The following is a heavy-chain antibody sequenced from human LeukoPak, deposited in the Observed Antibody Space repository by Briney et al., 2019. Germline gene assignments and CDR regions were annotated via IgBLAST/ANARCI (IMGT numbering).Heavy chain of an antibody. V-gene: IGHV1-8*02. CDR2: MNPNSGNT. CDR3: ARLSYGDYVG. D-gene: IGHD4-17*01. Sequence: ASVKVSCKASGYTFTSYGVSWVRQAPGQGLEWMGWMNPNSGNTGYAQKFQGRVTMTRNTSISTAYMELSSLRSEDTAVYYCARLSYGDYVGWGQGTLVTVSS. CDR1: GYTFTSYG. J-gene: IGHJ4*02.